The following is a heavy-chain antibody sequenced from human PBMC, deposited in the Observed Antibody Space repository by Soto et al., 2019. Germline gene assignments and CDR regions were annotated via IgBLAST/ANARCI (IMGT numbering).Heavy chain of an antibody. CDR3: AREKTSYCMDL. J-gene: IGHJ6*02. CDR2: MNPNSGNT. V-gene: IGHV1-8*01. Sequence: QVQLVQSGAEVKKPGASVKVSCKASGYTFTSYDINWVRQATGQGLEWMGWMNPNSGNTGYAQKFQGRVPMTRNTSIRTAYMDLRSLRSEVTAVYYCAREKTSYCMDLWGQGTRVTVSS. CDR1: GYTFTSYD.